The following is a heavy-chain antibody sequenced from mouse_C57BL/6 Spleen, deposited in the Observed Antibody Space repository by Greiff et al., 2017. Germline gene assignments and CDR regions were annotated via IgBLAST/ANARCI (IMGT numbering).Heavy chain of an antibody. CDR1: GFTFSSYA. V-gene: IGHV5-4*01. D-gene: IGHD1-1*01. CDR3: ARYGSSYFDY. Sequence: EVQRVESGGGLVKPGGSLKLSCAASGFTFSSYAMSWVRQTPEKRLEWVATISDGGSYTYYPDNVKGRFTISRDNAKKNLYLQMSHLKSEDTAMYYCARYGSSYFDYWGKGTTLTVSS. CDR2: ISDGGSYT. J-gene: IGHJ2*01.